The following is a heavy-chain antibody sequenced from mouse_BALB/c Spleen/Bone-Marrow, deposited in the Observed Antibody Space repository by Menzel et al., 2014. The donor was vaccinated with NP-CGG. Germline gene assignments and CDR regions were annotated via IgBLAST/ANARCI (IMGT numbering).Heavy chain of an antibody. J-gene: IGHJ4*01. V-gene: IGHV2-6*02. CDR2: IWSDGST. CDR1: GFSLTNYG. CDR3: ARTGTRYAMDY. D-gene: IGHD4-1*01. Sequence: QVQLKDSGPGLVAPSQSLSITCTVSGFSLTNYGLHWVRQPPGKGLEWLVVIWSDGSTTYNSALKSRLSTNKDNSKSQVFLKLNSLQTDDTAIYYCARTGTRYAMDYWGQGTSVTVSS.